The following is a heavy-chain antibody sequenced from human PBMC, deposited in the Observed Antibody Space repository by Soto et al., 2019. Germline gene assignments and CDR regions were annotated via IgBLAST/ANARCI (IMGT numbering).Heavy chain of an antibody. V-gene: IGHV3-11*01. J-gene: IGHJ6*03. CDR1: GFTFSDYY. CDR3: ARDLESQGIAAHHYYYYYMDV. Sequence: GGSLRLSCAASGFTFSDYYMSWIRQAPGKGLEWVSYISSSGSTIYYADSVKGRFTISRDNAKNSLYLQMNSLRAEDTAVYYCARDLESQGIAAHHYYYYYMDVWGKGTTVTVSS. D-gene: IGHD6-25*01. CDR2: ISSSGSTI.